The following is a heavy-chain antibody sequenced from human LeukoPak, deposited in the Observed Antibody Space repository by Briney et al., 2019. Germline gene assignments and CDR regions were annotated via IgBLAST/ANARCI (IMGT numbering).Heavy chain of an antibody. Sequence: SGGSLRLSCAASGFTFSSYGMHWVRQAPGKGLEWVGRIRSKANSYATTYGASAKGRFTISRDDSKNTAYLQMNSLKTEDTAVYYCTVGGHDSSGYYVGLVPWGQGTLVTISS. CDR2: IRSKANSYAT. D-gene: IGHD3-22*01. J-gene: IGHJ5*02. CDR3: TVGGHDSSGYYVGLVP. V-gene: IGHV3-73*01. CDR1: GFTFSSYG.